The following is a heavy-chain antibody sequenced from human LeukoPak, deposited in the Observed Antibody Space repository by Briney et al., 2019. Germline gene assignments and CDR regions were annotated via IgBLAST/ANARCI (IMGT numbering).Heavy chain of an antibody. CDR1: GFTFSSYS. V-gene: IGHV3-30*03. CDR3: ARAPSASTVTTGGFDY. D-gene: IGHD4-11*01. Sequence: GGSLRLFCAASGFTFSSYSMNWVRQAPGKGLEWVAIISYDGSNKYYADSVKGRFTISRDNSKITLYLQMNSLRPEDTAVYYCARAPSASTVTTGGFDYWGQGTLVTVSS. J-gene: IGHJ4*02. CDR2: ISYDGSNK.